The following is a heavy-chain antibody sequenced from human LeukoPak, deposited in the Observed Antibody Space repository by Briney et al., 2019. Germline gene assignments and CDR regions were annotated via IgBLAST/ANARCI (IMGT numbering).Heavy chain of an antibody. CDR1: GFTFSSYW. V-gene: IGHV4-39*01. D-gene: IGHD6-6*01. CDR2: IYYSGST. CDR3: TRLPQGFPRPIDY. J-gene: IGHJ4*02. Sequence: GSLRLSCAASGFTFSSYWMSWVRQAPGKGLEWIGSIYYSGSTYYNPSLKSRVTISVDTSKNQFSLKLSSVTAADTAVYYCTRLPQGFPRPIDYWGQGTLVTVSS.